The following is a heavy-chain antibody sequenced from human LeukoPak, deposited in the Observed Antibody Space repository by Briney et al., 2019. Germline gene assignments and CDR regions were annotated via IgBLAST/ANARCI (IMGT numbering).Heavy chain of an antibody. D-gene: IGHD3-16*02. CDR1: GFTFSSYG. V-gene: IGHV3-33*01. CDR3: ARDFELSH. CDR2: IWYDGSSK. Sequence: GRSLRLSCAASGFTFSSYGMHWVRQAPGKGLEWVALIWYDGSSKHYADSVRGRFTISRDNSKNTLYLQMDSLRAEDTAVYYCARDFELSHWGQGTLVTVSS. J-gene: IGHJ4*02.